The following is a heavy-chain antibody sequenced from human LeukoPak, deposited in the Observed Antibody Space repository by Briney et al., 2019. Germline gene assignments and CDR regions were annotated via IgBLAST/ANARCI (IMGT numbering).Heavy chain of an antibody. V-gene: IGHV3-23*01. CDR3: AKDGTTTVTFDY. D-gene: IGHD4-11*01. Sequence: PGGSLRLSCAASGFTLSSYAMSWVRQAPGKGLEWVSVISGSGGSTYYRDSVKGRFTISRDNSKNTLYLQMNGLTAGDTAVYYCAKDGTTTVTFDYWGQGTLVTVSS. J-gene: IGHJ4*02. CDR2: ISGSGGST. CDR1: GFTLSSYA.